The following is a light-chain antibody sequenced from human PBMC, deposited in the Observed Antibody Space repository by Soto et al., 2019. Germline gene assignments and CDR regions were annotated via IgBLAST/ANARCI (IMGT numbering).Light chain of an antibody. CDR3: ATWDDSLNGWV. CDR1: SSNIGSNA. V-gene: IGLV1-44*01. Sequence: QSVLTQPPSASGTPGQRVTISCSGSSSNIGSNAVSWYQQLPGTAPKVLIYSNNQRPSGVPDRFSGSKSGTSASLAISGLQSADDAEYYCATWDDSLNGWVFGGGTKLTVL. J-gene: IGLJ3*02. CDR2: SNN.